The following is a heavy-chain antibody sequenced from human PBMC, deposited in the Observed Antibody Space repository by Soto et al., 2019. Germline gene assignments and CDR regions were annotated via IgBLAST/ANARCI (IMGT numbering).Heavy chain of an antibody. Sequence: SETLSLTCTVSGGSISSSSYYWGWIRQPPGKGLEWIGSIYYSGSTYYNPSLKSRVTISVDTSKNQFSLKLSSVTAADTAVYYCARGERGYSYGYVVDYWGQGTLVTVSS. CDR1: GGSISSSSYY. V-gene: IGHV4-39*01. CDR3: ARGERGYSYGYVVDY. CDR2: IYYSGST. J-gene: IGHJ4*02. D-gene: IGHD5-18*01.